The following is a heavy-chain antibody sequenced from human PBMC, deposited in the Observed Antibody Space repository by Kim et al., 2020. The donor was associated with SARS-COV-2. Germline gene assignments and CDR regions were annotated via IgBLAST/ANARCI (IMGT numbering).Heavy chain of an antibody. D-gene: IGHD3-22*01. Sequence: SETLSLTCTVSGYSISSGYYWGWIRQPPGKGLEWIGSIYHSGSTSYNPSLKSRVTISVDTSKKRFSLKLSSVTAADTAVYYCASQLDYYDSSGYRWGYWG. CDR1: GYSISSGYY. V-gene: IGHV4-38-2*02. J-gene: IGHJ4*01. CDR3: ASQLDYYDSSGYRWGY. CDR2: IYHSGST.